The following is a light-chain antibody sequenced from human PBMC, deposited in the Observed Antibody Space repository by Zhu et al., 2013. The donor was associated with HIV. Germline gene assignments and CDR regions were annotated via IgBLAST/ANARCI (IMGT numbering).Light chain of an antibody. CDR1: QSVLYSSNNKNY. CDR2: WAS. V-gene: IGKV4-1*01. CDR3: QQYYINPPT. Sequence: DIVMTQSPDSLAVSLGERATINCKSSQSVLYSSNNKNYLAWYQQKPGQPPKLLIYWASTRESGVPDRFSGSGSGTDFTLTISSLQAEDVAVYYCQQYYINPPTFGGGTKVDI. J-gene: IGKJ4*01.